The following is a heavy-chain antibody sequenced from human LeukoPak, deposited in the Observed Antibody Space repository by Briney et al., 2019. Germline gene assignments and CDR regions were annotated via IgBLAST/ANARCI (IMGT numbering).Heavy chain of an antibody. Sequence: GSLRLSCAASGFSFSNYNFNWVRQAPGKGLEWVAYIRGSGGTIYYADSVKGRVTISRDNAKNSLYLQMNSLRAEDAAIYYCARAYLLPSIPYWYFDLWGRGTLVTVSS. CDR3: ARAYLLPSIPYWYFDL. D-gene: IGHD2-21*01. CDR1: GFSFSNYN. J-gene: IGHJ2*01. CDR2: IRGSGGTI. V-gene: IGHV3-48*04.